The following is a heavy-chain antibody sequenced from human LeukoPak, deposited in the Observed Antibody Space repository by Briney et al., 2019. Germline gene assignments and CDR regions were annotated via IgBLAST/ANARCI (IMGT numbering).Heavy chain of an antibody. J-gene: IGHJ4*02. Sequence: GGSLRLSCAASGFTFSSYAMSWVRQAPGKGLEWVSAISGSGGSTYYADSVKGRFTISRDDSKNTLYLQMNSLRAEDTAVYYCAPDSGGYYFVDYWGQGTLVTVSS. CDR1: GFTFSSYA. CDR3: APDSGGYYFVDY. D-gene: IGHD3-22*01. CDR2: ISGSGGST. V-gene: IGHV3-23*01.